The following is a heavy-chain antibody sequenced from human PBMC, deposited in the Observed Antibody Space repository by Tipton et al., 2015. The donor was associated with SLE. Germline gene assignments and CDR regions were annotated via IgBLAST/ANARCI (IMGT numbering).Heavy chain of an antibody. CDR2: ISVYNGNT. CDR1: GYTFTTYG. D-gene: IGHD3-10*01. V-gene: IGHV1-18*01. CDR3: AAQLYNHYGHAFNI. Sequence: QSGAEVKKPGASVKVSCKASGYTFTTYGISWVRQAPGQGLEWMGWISVYNGNTNYAQKLQGRVTMTTDTSTSTAYMELRSLRSDDTAVYYCAAQLYNHYGHAFNIWGQGTMVTVSS. J-gene: IGHJ3*02.